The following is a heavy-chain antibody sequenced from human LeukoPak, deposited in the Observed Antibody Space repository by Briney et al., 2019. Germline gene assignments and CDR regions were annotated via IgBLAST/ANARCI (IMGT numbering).Heavy chain of an antibody. CDR1: GFTFSSYA. CDR2: ISYDGSNK. CDR3: ARLPTPQQLVRGYWDYFDY. V-gene: IGHV3-30*04. J-gene: IGHJ4*02. Sequence: GGSLRLSCAASGFTFSSYAMHWVRQAPGKGLEWVAVISYDGSNKYYADSVKGRFTISRDNSKNTLYLQMNSLRAEDTAVYYCARLPTPQQLVRGYWDYFDYWGQGTLVTVSS. D-gene: IGHD6-13*01.